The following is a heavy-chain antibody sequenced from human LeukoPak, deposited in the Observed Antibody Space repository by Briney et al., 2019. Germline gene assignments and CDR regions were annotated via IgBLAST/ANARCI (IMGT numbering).Heavy chain of an antibody. J-gene: IGHJ4*02. CDR1: GFTFSSYA. D-gene: IGHD3-10*01. CDR2: ISGSGGST. CDR3: AKDPGVLLWFGELSI. Sequence: GASLRLSCAASGFTFSSYAMSWVRQAPGKGLEWVSAISGSGGSTYYADSVKGRFTISRDNSKNTLYLQMNSLRAEDTAVYYCAKDPGVLLWFGELSIWGQGTLVTVSS. V-gene: IGHV3-23*01.